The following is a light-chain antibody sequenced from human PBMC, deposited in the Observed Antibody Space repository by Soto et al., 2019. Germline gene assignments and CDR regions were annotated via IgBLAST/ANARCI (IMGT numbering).Light chain of an antibody. CDR3: QEYGNSRT. CDR1: QSVGSSY. CDR2: GAS. V-gene: IGKV3-20*01. J-gene: IGKJ1*01. Sequence: EIVLTQSPGTLSLSPGEGATLSCRVSQSVGSSYLAWYQQKPGQAPRLLIYGASSRATGIPDRFSGSGSGTDFTLTISRLEPEDFAVYYCQEYGNSRTFGQGTKVEIK.